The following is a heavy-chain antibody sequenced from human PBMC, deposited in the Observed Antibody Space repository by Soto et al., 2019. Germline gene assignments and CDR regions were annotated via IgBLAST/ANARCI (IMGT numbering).Heavy chain of an antibody. Sequence: QVQLVQSGAEVKQPGASVKVSCKASGYTFSSYDITWVRQATGQGLEWMGWLNPNSGDTGYAQKFQGRVTLTRNTSRNTAYIELSSLTSDDTAVYYCATSGGGWYLYWGQGTLVTVSS. CDR2: LNPNSGDT. CDR3: ATSGGGWYLY. CDR1: GYTFSSYD. V-gene: IGHV1-8*01. D-gene: IGHD6-19*01. J-gene: IGHJ4*02.